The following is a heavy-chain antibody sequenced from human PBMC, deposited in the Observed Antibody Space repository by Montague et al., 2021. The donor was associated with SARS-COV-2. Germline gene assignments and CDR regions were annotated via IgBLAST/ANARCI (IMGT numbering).Heavy chain of an antibody. CDR2: IYYSGST. CDR3: ARAFTDWLRYYGMDV. V-gene: IGHV4-39*01. J-gene: IGHJ6*02. Sequence: SESLSLTCTVSGGSIRSSSYYWGWIRQPPGNGLEWIGSIYYSGSTYYNPSLKSRVTISVDTSKNQFSLKLSSVTAADTAVYYCARAFTDWLRYYGMDVWGQGTTVTVSS. D-gene: IGHD3-9*01. CDR1: GGSIRSSSYY.